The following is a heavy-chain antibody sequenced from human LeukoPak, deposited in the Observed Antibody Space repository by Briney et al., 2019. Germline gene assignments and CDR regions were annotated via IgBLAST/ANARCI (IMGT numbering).Heavy chain of an antibody. Sequence: SVKVSCKASGYTFTGYYMHWVRQAPGQGLEWMGGIIPIFGTANYAQKFQGRVTITADESTSTAYMELSSLRSEDTAVYYCARDRTITMVRGVKTDYYYYMDVWGKGTTVTISS. D-gene: IGHD3-10*01. CDR3: ARDRTITMVRGVKTDYYYYMDV. CDR1: GYTFTGYY. V-gene: IGHV1-69*13. CDR2: IIPIFGTA. J-gene: IGHJ6*03.